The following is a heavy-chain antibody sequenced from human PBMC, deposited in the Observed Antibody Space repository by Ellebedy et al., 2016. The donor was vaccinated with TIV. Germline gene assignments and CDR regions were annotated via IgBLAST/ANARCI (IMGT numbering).Heavy chain of an antibody. CDR3: VKHGSNTFDN. V-gene: IGHV3-30*01. CDR1: GFRFSHYA. J-gene: IGHJ4*02. D-gene: IGHD4-11*01. Sequence: GESLKISCASSGFRFSHYAMPWVRQAPGKGLEWVAVISYDGSDKYYADSVKGRFTISRDISKNTLYLQTNSLTVEDTAVYYCVKHGSNTFDNWGQGTRVTVST. CDR2: ISYDGSDK.